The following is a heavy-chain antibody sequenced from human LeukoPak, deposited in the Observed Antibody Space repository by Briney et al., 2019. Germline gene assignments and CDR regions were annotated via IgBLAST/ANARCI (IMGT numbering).Heavy chain of an antibody. CDR3: ARGIDILTRAEYWYFDL. Sequence: GGSLRFSCAGSGFIFSSYWMHWVRQAPGKGLVWVSRINSDGNTATYADSVKGRFTISRDNGKNTLYLQMNSLRADDTAVYYCARGIDILTRAEYWYFDLWGRGTLVTVSS. D-gene: IGHD3-9*01. CDR1: GFIFSSYW. J-gene: IGHJ2*01. V-gene: IGHV3-74*03. CDR2: INSDGNTA.